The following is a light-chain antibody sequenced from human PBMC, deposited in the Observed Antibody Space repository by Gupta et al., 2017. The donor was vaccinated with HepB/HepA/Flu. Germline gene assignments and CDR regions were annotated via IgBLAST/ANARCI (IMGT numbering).Light chain of an antibody. CDR2: EDN. J-gene: IGLJ3*02. V-gene: IGLV6-57*02. Sequence: NFMLTQPHSVSESPGKTVTISCTGSSGSIASNYVQWYQQRPGRAPTTVIYEDNQRPSGVPDRFSGSIDTSSNSASLTIAGLKTEDEAHYYCQSYDTTNQNWVFGGGTKLTVL. CDR3: QSYDTTNQNWV. CDR1: SGSIASNY.